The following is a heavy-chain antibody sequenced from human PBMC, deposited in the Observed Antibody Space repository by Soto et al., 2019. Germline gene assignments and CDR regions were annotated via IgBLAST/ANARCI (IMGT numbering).Heavy chain of an antibody. CDR1: GGSISSYY. CDR2: IYYSGST. J-gene: IGHJ6*02. V-gene: IGHV4-59*01. CDR3: ARDSGSGSYYNLFSSGRYYYYGMDV. D-gene: IGHD3-10*01. Sequence: PSETLSLTCTVSGGSISSYYWSWIRQPPGKGLEWIGYIYYSGSTNYNPSLKSRVTISVDTSKNQFSLKLSSVTAADTAVYYCARDSGSGSYYNLFSSGRYYYYGMDVWGQGTTVTVSS.